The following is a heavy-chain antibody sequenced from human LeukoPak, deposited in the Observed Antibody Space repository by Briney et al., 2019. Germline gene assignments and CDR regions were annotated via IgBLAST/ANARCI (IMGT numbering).Heavy chain of an antibody. Sequence: GRFLRLSCAASGFTFSSYGMHWVRQAPGKGLEWVAVIWYDGSNKYYADSVKGRFTISRDNSKNTLYLQMNSLRAEDTAVYYCARATSTSSHDYYYYGMDVWGQGTTVTVSS. CDR3: ARATSTSSHDYYYYGMDV. J-gene: IGHJ6*02. CDR2: IWYDGSNK. CDR1: GFTFSSYG. V-gene: IGHV3-33*01. D-gene: IGHD2-2*01.